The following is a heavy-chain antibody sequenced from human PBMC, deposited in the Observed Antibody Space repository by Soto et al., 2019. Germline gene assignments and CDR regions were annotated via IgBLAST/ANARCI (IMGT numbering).Heavy chain of an antibody. CDR2: ISNIGTSI. CDR3: ARNGGGLGV. Sequence: PGGSLRLSCAASGFTFGSYGMFWVRQAPGKGLEWISYISNIGTSIYYADSVKGRFTISRDNAKNSLYLQMDSLRADDTAVYYCARNGGGLGVWGQGTTVTVSS. V-gene: IGHV3-48*03. CDR1: GFTFGSYG. D-gene: IGHD3-10*01. J-gene: IGHJ6*02.